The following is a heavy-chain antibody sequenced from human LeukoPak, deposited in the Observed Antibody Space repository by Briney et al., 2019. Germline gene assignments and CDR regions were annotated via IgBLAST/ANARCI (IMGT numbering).Heavy chain of an antibody. V-gene: IGHV1-2*02. CDR2: INPNSGGT. CDR1: GYTFTGYY. Sequence: ASVKVSCKASGYTFTGYYMHWGRQAPGQGGEWMGWINPNSGGTNYAQKFQGRVTMTRDTSISTAYMELSRLRSDDTAVYYCARPAVTTDAFDIWGQGTMVTVSS. D-gene: IGHD1-14*01. CDR3: ARPAVTTDAFDI. J-gene: IGHJ3*02.